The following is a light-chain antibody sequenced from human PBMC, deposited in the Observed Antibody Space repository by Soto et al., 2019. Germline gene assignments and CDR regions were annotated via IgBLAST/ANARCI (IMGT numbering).Light chain of an antibody. CDR1: QSINSD. J-gene: IGKJ2*01. CDR3: QQCHNWPLT. V-gene: IGKV3-15*01. CDR2: GSS. Sequence: EIVMTQSPATLSLSPGERAALSCRASQSINSDLAWYQQKPCQPPRLLIYGSSTRATCVPARFTGSESGSEFTLSISGLQSEDCAVYYCQQCHNWPLTCGQGTRLEL.